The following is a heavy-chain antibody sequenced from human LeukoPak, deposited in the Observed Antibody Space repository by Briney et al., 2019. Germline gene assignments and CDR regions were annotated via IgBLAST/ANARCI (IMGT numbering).Heavy chain of an antibody. CDR2: IRQDGSEK. CDR3: AREGDFWTGFSPNWLDP. CDR1: GLNFEAYW. Sequence: GGSLRLSCVDSGLNFEAYWMAWVRQAPGKGPEWVANIRQDGSEKNYVGSVRGRFTISRDNAKNSLYLQMNSLRAEDTAVYYCAREGDFWTGFSPNWLDPWGQGTLVTVSS. D-gene: IGHD3/OR15-3a*01. J-gene: IGHJ5*02. V-gene: IGHV3-7*01.